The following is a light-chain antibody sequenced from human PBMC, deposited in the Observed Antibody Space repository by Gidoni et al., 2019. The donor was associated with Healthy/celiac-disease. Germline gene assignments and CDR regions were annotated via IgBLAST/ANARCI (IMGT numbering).Light chain of an antibody. V-gene: IGKV3-11*01. Sequence: EIVLTQSPATLSLSPGERATLSCRASQSVSSYLAWYQQKPGQAPRLLIYDASNRATGIPARFSGSGSGTDFTLTISSLEPEDFAVYYCQQRSNCCGWTFGQGTKVEIK. CDR3: QQRSNCCGWT. J-gene: IGKJ1*01. CDR1: QSVSSY. CDR2: DAS.